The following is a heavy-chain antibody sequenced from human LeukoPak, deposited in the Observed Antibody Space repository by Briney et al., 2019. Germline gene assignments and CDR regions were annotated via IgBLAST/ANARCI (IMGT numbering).Heavy chain of an antibody. D-gene: IGHD6-6*01. J-gene: IGHJ4*02. CDR3: ARSARLDY. CDR2: INHSGST. CDR1: GGSFSGYY. Sequence: SETLSLTCAVYGGSFSGYYWSWIRQPPGKGLEWIGEINHSGSTNYNPSLKSRVTISVDTSKNQFSLKLSSVTAADTAVYYCARSARLDYWGQGTLVTVSS. V-gene: IGHV4-34*01.